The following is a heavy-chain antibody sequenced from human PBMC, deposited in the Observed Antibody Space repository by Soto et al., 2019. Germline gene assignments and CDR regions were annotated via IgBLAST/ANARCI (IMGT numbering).Heavy chain of an antibody. D-gene: IGHD5-12*01. Sequence: QVQLVQSGAEVKKPGSSVKVSCKASGGTFSSYAISWVRQAPGQGLEWMGGIIPIFGTANYAQKFQGRVTITADKSTSTAYMELSSLRSENTAVYYCARLRLATIHYYYYGMDVWGQGTTVTVSS. V-gene: IGHV1-69*06. CDR1: GGTFSSYA. CDR3: ARLRLATIHYYYYGMDV. CDR2: IIPIFGTA. J-gene: IGHJ6*02.